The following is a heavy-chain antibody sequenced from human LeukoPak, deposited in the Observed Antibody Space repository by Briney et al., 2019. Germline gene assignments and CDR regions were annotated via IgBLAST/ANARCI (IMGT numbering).Heavy chain of an antibody. CDR3: ARLVAPIVVVPAAIHGVNWFDP. D-gene: IGHD2-2*01. V-gene: IGHV4-4*09. CDR1: GGSISSYY. CDR2: IYTSGST. J-gene: IGHJ5*02. Sequence: SETLSLTCTVSGGSISSYYWSWIRQPPGKGLEWIGYIYTSGSTNYNPSLKSRVTISVDTSKNQFSLKLSSVTAADTAVYYCARLVAPIVVVPAAIHGVNWFDPWGQGTLVTVSS.